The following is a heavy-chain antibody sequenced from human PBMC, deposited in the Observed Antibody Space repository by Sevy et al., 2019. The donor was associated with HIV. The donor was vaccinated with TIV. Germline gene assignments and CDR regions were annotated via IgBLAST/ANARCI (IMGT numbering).Heavy chain of an antibody. CDR2: IGGRDRST. V-gene: IGHV3-23*01. D-gene: IGHD3-22*01. CDR3: AKDLILVVGDAFDI. J-gene: IGHJ3*02. Sequence: GGYLRLSCAASGFTFRNYAMHWVRQAPGKGLEWVSAIGGRDRSTYYAVSGKGRFIISRDNSKNTLYLQMNSLRAEDTAVYYCAKDLILVVGDAFDIWGHGTLATVSS. CDR1: GFTFRNYA.